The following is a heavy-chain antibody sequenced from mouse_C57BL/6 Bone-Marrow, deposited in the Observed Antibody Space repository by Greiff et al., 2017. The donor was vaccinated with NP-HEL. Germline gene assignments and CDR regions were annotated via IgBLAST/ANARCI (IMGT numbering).Heavy chain of an antibody. D-gene: IGHD1-2*01. Sequence: VQLQQSGAELVKPGASVKLSCTASGFNITDYYMHWVKQRPEQGLEWIGRIDPEDGDTNYAPQFQGKATLTADTSSNTAYLQLSSLTSEDTAVYYCARVFLYYYYAMDYWGQGTSVTVSS. CDR3: ARVFLYYYYAMDY. CDR1: GFNITDYY. V-gene: IGHV14-2*01. J-gene: IGHJ4*01. CDR2: IDPEDGDT.